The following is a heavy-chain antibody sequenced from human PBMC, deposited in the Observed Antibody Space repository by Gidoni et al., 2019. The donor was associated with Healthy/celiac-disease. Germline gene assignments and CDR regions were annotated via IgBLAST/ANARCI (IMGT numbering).Heavy chain of an antibody. Sequence: QVQLQESGPGLVKPSQTLSLTCTVSGGSISSGGYYWRWIRQHPGKGLEWIGYSYYSGSTYYNPSLKSRVTISVDTSKNQFSLKLSSVTAADTAVYYCARNDYGDLRGFDYWGQGTLVTVSS. CDR2: SYYSGST. CDR3: ARNDYGDLRGFDY. V-gene: IGHV4-31*03. J-gene: IGHJ4*02. D-gene: IGHD4-17*01. CDR1: GGSISSGGYY.